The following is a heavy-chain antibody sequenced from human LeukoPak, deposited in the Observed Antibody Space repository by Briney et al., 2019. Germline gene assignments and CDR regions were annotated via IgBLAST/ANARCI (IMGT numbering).Heavy chain of an antibody. J-gene: IGHJ4*02. CDR1: GFTFSSYA. V-gene: IGHV3-23*01. Sequence: GGSLRLSCAASGFTFSSYAMTWVRQAPGKGLEWASDISGSGGSTYYADSVKGRFTISRDNSKNTLYLQMNSLRAEDTAVYYCAKGASGSYHTPYDYWGQGTLVTVSS. D-gene: IGHD1-26*01. CDR3: AKGASGSYHTPYDY. CDR2: ISGSGGST.